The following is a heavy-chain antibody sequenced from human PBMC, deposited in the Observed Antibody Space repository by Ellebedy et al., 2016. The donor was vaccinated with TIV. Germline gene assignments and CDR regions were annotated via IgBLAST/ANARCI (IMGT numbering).Heavy chain of an antibody. D-gene: IGHD5-12*01. J-gene: IGHJ5*02. CDR1: GFTFSSYS. Sequence: GGSLRLSCAASGFTFSSYSMNWVRQAPGKGLGWVSSISSSSSYIYYADSVKGRFTISRDNAKNSLYLQMNSLRAEDTAVYYCARVGGYGNWFDPWGQGTLVTVSS. CDR2: ISSSSSYI. V-gene: IGHV3-21*01. CDR3: ARVGGYGNWFDP.